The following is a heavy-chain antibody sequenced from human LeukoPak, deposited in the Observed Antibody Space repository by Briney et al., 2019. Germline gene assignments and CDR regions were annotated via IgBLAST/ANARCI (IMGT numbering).Heavy chain of an antibody. J-gene: IGHJ4*02. Sequence: HPGGSLRLSCAASGFSFSYYGVHWVRQAPGKGLEWVALISYDGSDKYFADSVKGRFSISRDNSQKTLYLQMNSLISEDRAIYYCAKDMRPYSGDRSFLFDQWGQGTLVIVSS. D-gene: IGHD1-26*01. CDR1: GFSFSYYG. CDR2: ISYDGSDK. CDR3: AKDMRPYSGDRSFLFDQ. V-gene: IGHV3-30*18.